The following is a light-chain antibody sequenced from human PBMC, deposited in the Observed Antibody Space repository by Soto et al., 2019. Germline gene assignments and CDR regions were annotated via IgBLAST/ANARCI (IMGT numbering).Light chain of an antibody. CDR3: QQYGRSGT. CDR1: QSVSSN. Sequence: EIVMTQSPATPSVSPGDRATLSCRASQSVSSNLAWYQQKPGQAPRLLIYGASTRATGIPARFSGSGSGTEFTLTISSLQSEDFAVYYCQQYGRSGTFGQGTKVDIK. CDR2: GAS. J-gene: IGKJ1*01. V-gene: IGKV3-15*01.